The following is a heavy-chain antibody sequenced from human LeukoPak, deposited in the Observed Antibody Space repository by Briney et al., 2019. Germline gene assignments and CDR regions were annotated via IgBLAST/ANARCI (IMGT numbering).Heavy chain of an antibody. Sequence: PSETLSLTCAVYGGSFSGYYWSWIRQPPGKGLEWIGEINHSGSTNYNPSLKSRVTISVDTSKNQFSLKLSSVTAADTAVYYCAGARLWYEDYWGQGTLVTVSS. D-gene: IGHD6-13*01. CDR2: INHSGST. V-gene: IGHV4-34*01. J-gene: IGHJ4*02. CDR3: AGARLWYEDY. CDR1: GGSFSGYY.